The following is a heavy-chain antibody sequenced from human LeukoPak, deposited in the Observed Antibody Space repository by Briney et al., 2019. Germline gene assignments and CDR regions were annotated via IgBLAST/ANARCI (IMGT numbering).Heavy chain of an antibody. CDR2: IIPIFGTA. D-gene: IGHD2-21*01. J-gene: IGHJ4*02. CDR1: GGTFSSYA. CDR3: ARDRGRVVVIATGGFDY. V-gene: IGHV1-69*13. Sequence: SVKVSCKASGGTFSSYAISWVRQAPGQGLEWMGGIIPIFGTANYAQKFQGRVTITADESTSTAYMELSSLRSEDTAVYYCARDRGRVVVIATGGFDYWGQGTLVTVSS.